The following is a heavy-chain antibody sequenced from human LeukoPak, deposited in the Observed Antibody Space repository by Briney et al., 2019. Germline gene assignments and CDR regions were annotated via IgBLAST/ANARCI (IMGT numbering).Heavy chain of an antibody. CDR1: GYTFTSYG. CDR3: ARDSGGAPVWLGNYYYYGMDV. Sequence: ASVKVSCKASGYTFTSYGISWVRQAPGRGLEWMGWISAYNGNTNYAQKLQGRVTMTTDTSTSTAYMELRSLRSDDTAVYYCARDSGGAPVWLGNYYYYGMDVWGQGTTVTVSS. CDR2: ISAYNGNT. V-gene: IGHV1-18*01. J-gene: IGHJ6*02. D-gene: IGHD6-19*01.